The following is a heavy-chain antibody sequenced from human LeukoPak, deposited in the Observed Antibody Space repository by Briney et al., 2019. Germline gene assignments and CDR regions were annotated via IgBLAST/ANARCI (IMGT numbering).Heavy chain of an antibody. Sequence: PGGSLRLSCAASGFTFSTYAMTWVRQAPGKGLEWVSGISGSGASTYYADSVKGRFTISRDNSKNTLYLQMNSLRAEDTALHYCAKAIRQNRDLYDYWGQGTLVTVSS. D-gene: IGHD1-14*01. V-gene: IGHV3-23*01. CDR1: GFTFSTYA. CDR3: AKAIRQNRDLYDY. CDR2: ISGSGAST. J-gene: IGHJ4*02.